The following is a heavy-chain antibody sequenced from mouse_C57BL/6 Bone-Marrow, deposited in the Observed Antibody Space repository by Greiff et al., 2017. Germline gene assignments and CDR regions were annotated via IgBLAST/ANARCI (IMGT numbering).Heavy chain of an antibody. Sequence: VQLQQSGAELVRPGTSVKMSCKASGYTFTNYWIGWAKQRPGHGLEWIGDIYPGGGYTNYNEKFKGKATLTADKYSSAAYMQLSSLTSEDSAIYYCAVYYSNYWYFDVWGTGTTVTVSS. J-gene: IGHJ1*03. CDR3: AVYYSNYWYFDV. D-gene: IGHD2-5*01. CDR2: IYPGGGYT. V-gene: IGHV1-63*01. CDR1: GYTFTNYW.